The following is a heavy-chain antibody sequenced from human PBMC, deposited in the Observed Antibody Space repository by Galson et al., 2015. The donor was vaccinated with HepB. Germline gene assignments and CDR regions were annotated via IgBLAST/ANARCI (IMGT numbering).Heavy chain of an antibody. CDR3: ARTFYFDY. CDR2: VSSDESNK. V-gene: IGHV3-30*04. Sequence: SLRLSCAASGFTFSAYAMHWVRQAPGKGLEWVALVSSDESNKYYADSVRGRFTISRDNSRNTVYLQMSSLRAEDTAVYYCARTFYFDYWGQGTLVTVSS. CDR1: GFTFSAYA. J-gene: IGHJ4*02.